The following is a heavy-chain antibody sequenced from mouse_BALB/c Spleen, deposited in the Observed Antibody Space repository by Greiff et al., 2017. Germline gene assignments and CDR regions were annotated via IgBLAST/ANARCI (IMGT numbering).Heavy chain of an antibody. J-gene: IGHJ3*01. Sequence: VKLVESGAELAKPGASVKMSCKASGYTFTSYWMHWVKQRPGQGLEWIGYINPSTGYTEYNQKFKDKATLTADKSSSTAYMQLSSLTSEDSAVYNCAGSAYWDQGTLVTVAA. CDR3: AGSAY. D-gene: IGHD1-1*01. V-gene: IGHV1-7*01. CDR2: INPSTGYT. CDR1: GYTFTSYW.